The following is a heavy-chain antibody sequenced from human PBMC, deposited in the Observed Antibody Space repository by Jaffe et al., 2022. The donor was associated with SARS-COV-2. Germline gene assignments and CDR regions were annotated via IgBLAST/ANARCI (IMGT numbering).Heavy chain of an antibody. D-gene: IGHD3-22*01. Sequence: QVQLQQWGAGLLKPSETLSLTCAVYGGSFSGYYWSWIRQPPGKGLEWIGEINHSGSTNYNPSLKSRVTISVDTSKNQFSLKLSSVTAADTAVYYCARRVASSGYYYSWFDPWGQGTLVTVSS. CDR1: GGSFSGYY. CDR3: ARRVASSGYYYSWFDP. J-gene: IGHJ5*02. V-gene: IGHV4-34*01. CDR2: INHSGST.